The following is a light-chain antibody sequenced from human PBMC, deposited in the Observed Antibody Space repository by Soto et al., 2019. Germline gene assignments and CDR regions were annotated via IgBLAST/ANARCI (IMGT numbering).Light chain of an antibody. CDR2: DAS. V-gene: IGKV3-20*01. J-gene: IGKJ3*01. CDR1: QSVSSTY. CDR3: QQYGRSPGLIT. Sequence: DIVLTQSPGTLSLSPGERATLSCRASQSVSSTYLAWYQQKPGQAPRLLIYDASIRATGIPDRFSGSGSGTDFTLTISRLQPEDFAVSYCQQYGRSPGLITFGPGTKVDIK.